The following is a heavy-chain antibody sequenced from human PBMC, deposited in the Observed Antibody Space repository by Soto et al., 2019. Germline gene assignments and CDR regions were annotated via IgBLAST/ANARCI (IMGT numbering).Heavy chain of an antibody. V-gene: IGHV1-46*01. CDR2: INPSGGST. Sequence: ASVKGSCKASGYTFTSYYMHWVRQAPGQGLEWMGIINPSGGSTSYAQKFQGRVTMTRDTSTSTVYMELSSLRSEDTAVYYCARDPAHYGLLWFGLWHGFFDSGGQGSLVTVSS. D-gene: IGHD3-10*01. CDR1: GYTFTSYY. CDR3: ARDPAHYGLLWFGLWHGFFDS. J-gene: IGHJ4*02.